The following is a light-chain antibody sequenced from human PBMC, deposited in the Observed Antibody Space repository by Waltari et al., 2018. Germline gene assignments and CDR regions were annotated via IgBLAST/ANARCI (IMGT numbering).Light chain of an antibody. CDR2: DVS. CDR3: TSYTSSHSLV. CDR1: SRDVGAYNY. J-gene: IGLJ1*01. V-gene: IGLV2-14*03. Sequence: QSALTQPASVSGSPGQSITISCTGTSRDVGAYNYLPWYQQHPGKAPKVVIFDVSYRPSGVSNRVSGSKPGNTASLTISGLQAEDEADYYCTSYTSSHSLVFGTGTRVTV.